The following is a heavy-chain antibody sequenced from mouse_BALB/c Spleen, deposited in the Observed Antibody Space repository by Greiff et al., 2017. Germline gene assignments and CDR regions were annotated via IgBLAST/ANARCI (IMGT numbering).Heavy chain of an antibody. CDR1: GFTFTSYW. CDR2: IYPGNSDT. V-gene: IGHV1-5*01. J-gene: IGHJ2*01. Sequence: EVQLQQSGTVLVRPGASVKMSCTASGFTFTSYWMHWVKQRPGQGLEWIGAIYPGNSDTSYNQKFKGKAKLTAVTSTSTAFMELSSLTDEDSAVYCCTNYYGYDEGASFDYWGQGTTLTVSS. CDR3: TNYYGYDEGASFDY. D-gene: IGHD2-2*01.